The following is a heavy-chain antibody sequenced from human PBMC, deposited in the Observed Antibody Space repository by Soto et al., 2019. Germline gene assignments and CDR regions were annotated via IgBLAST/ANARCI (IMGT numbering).Heavy chain of an antibody. V-gene: IGHV3-30-3*01. J-gene: IGHJ5*02. CDR1: GFTFSSYA. D-gene: IGHD3-16*01. Sequence: QVQLVESGGGVVQPGRSLRLSCAASGFTFSSYAMHWVRQAPGKGLEWVAVISYDGSNKYYADSVKGRFTISRDNSKNTLYPQMNSLRAEDTAVYYCARDGVVAVPFGFDPWGQGTLVTVSS. CDR2: ISYDGSNK. CDR3: ARDGVVAVPFGFDP.